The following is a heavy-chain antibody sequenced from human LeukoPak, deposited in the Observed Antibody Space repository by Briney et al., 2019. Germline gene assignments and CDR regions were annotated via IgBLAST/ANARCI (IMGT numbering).Heavy chain of an antibody. Sequence: SETLSLTCTVSGGSISSYYWSWIRQPPGKGLEWIGYIYYSGSTNYNPSLKSRVTISVDTSKNQFSLKLTPVTAADTAVYYCTGHTGMYYFDYWGQGALVTVSS. CDR2: IYYSGST. CDR3: TGHTGMYYFDY. J-gene: IGHJ4*02. CDR1: GGSISSYY. V-gene: IGHV4-59*08.